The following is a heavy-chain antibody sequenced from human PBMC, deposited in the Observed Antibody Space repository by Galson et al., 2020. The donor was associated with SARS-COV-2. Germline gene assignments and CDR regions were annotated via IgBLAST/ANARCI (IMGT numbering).Heavy chain of an antibody. D-gene: IGHD3-16*01. V-gene: IGHV4-30-4*01. J-gene: IGHJ5*02. CDR1: GGSLNTGDYH. Sequence: SETLSLTCTVSGGSLNTGDYHWSWIRQPPGTGLEWIGYIYYNGNSYYNPSLQSRVTISLDTSKNQFSLKLTSVTAADTAIYFCVREPANWAYNWFDPWGQGTLVTVSS. CDR2: IYYNGNS. CDR3: VREPANWAYNWFDP.